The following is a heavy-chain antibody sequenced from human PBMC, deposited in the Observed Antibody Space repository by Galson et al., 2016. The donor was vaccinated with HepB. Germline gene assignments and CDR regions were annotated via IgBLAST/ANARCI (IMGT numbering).Heavy chain of an antibody. CDR2: IKQDGTEK. D-gene: IGHD4-17*01. CDR1: GFSISSHW. Sequence: SLRLSCAASGFSISSHWMSWVRQTPGKGLEWVANIKQDGTEKYYVDSTRGRFTISRDNARYSLYLQMNSLRPDDTAVYYCVSQVYGDFGTWGQGTLVTVSS. J-gene: IGHJ5*02. CDR3: VSQVYGDFGT. V-gene: IGHV3-7*01.